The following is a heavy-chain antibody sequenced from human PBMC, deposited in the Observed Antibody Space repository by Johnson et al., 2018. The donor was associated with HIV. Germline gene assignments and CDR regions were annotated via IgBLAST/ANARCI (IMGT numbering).Heavy chain of an antibody. D-gene: IGHD5-12*01. CDR3: ARDRRLADAFDI. Sequence: VQLVESGGGLVQPGGSLRLSCSASGCSVSSNYMRWVRQAPGNGLAWVSSIYCGGRTYYADSVKGRVSLSRDTSKNTRDIQMNSLRAEDTAVYYCARDRRLADAFDIWGQGTMVTVSS. J-gene: IGHJ3*02. CDR2: IYCGGRT. V-gene: IGHV3-66*01. CDR1: GCSVSSNY.